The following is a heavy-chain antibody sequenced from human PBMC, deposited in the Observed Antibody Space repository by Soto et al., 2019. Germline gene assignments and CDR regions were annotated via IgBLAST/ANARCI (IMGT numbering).Heavy chain of an antibody. D-gene: IGHD3-3*01. CDR1: GGSISSSSYY. J-gene: IGHJ4*02. Sequence: SETLSLTCTVSGGSISSSSYYWGWIRQPPGKGLEWIGSIYYSGSTYYNPSLKSRVTISVDTSKNQFSLKLSSVTAADTAVYYCASFHDFWSGYSFFSVFDYWGQGTLVTVSS. CDR2: IYYSGST. CDR3: ASFHDFWSGYSFFSVFDY. V-gene: IGHV4-39*01.